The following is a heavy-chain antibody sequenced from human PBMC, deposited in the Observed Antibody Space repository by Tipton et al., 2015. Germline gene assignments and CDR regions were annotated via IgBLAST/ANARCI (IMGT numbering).Heavy chain of an antibody. CDR2: IYYSGST. CDR3: ARDGYNSNYFDY. V-gene: IGHV4-39*07. D-gene: IGHD5-24*01. CDR1: GGSISTRTYY. J-gene: IGHJ4*02. Sequence: TLSLTCSVSGGSISTRTYYWGWIRQPPGKGLEFIGTIYYSGSTYYNPSLKSRATLSVDTSKNQFSLKLSSVTAADTAVYYCARDGYNSNYFDYWGQGTLVTVSS.